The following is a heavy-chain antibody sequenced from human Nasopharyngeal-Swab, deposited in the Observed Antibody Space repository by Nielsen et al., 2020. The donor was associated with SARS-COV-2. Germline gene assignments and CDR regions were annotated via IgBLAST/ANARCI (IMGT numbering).Heavy chain of an antibody. Sequence: SETLSLTCAVYGGSFSGYYWSWICQPPGKGLEWIGEINHSGSTNYNPSLKSRVTISVDTSKNQFSLKLSSVTAADTAVYYCARGRRITTPYGMDVWGQGTTVTVSS. CDR1: GGSFSGYY. CDR2: INHSGST. V-gene: IGHV4-34*01. CDR3: ARGRRITTPYGMDV. D-gene: IGHD3-16*01. J-gene: IGHJ6*02.